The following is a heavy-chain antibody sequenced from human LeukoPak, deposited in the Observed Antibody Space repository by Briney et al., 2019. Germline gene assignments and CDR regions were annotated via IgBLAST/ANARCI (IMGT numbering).Heavy chain of an antibody. CDR1: GYTFSSYG. CDR2: ISGYNGNT. CDR3: ARDDYDSRAPIYFQH. Sequence: GASVKVSCKASGYTFSSYGISWVRQAPGQGLEWMGWISGYNGNTNYAQKFRGRVTMTTDTSTSTAYMDLRRLRSDDAAFYYCARDDYDSRAPIYFQHGGQGTLVTVS. J-gene: IGHJ1*01. D-gene: IGHD3-22*01. V-gene: IGHV1-18*01.